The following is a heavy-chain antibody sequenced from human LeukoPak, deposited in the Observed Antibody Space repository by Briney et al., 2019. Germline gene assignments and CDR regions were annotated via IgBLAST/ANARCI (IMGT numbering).Heavy chain of an antibody. CDR2: INPNSGDT. CDR1: GYTFTGYY. D-gene: IGHD3-16*01. V-gene: IGHV1-2*02. CDR3: ARVRYRLAETYIDY. Sequence: ASVKVSCKASGYTFTGYYMHWVRQAPGQGLEWMGWINPNSGDTNYAQKFQGRVTMTRDTSISTAYMELSRLRSDDTAVYYCARVRYRLAETYIDYWGQGTLGTVSS. J-gene: IGHJ4*02.